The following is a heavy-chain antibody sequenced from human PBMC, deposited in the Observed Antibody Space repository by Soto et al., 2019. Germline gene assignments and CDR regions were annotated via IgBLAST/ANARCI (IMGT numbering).Heavy chain of an antibody. CDR1: GGTFSSYT. CDR2: MIPILGIA. Sequence: QVQLVQSGAEVKKPGSSVKVYCTASGGTFSSYTISWVRQAPGQGLEWMGRMIPILGIANYAQKLQGRVTITADNSTSTAYMELSSLRSEDTAVYYCAGDQCSGCSRCPSPILGQGTMATVSS. J-gene: IGHJ3*02. D-gene: IGHD2-15*01. V-gene: IGHV1-69*08. CDR3: AGDQCSGCSRCPSPI.